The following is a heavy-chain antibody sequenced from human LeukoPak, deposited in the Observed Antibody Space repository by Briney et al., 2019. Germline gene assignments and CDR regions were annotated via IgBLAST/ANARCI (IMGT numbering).Heavy chain of an antibody. CDR2: IYYSGST. J-gene: IGHJ4*02. D-gene: IGHD3-22*01. CDR1: GGSISSYY. V-gene: IGHV4-59*01. Sequence: KPSETLSLTCTVSGGSISSYYWSWIRQPPGKGLEWIGYIYYSGSTYYNPSLKSRVTISLDTSKNQFSLKLSSVTAADTAVYYCARGSHYYDSSGLDNWGQGTLVTVSS. CDR3: ARGSHYYDSSGLDN.